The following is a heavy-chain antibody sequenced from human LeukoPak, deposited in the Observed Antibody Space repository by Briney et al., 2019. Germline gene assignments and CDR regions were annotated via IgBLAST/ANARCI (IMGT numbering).Heavy chain of an antibody. Sequence: GASVKVSCKTSGYTFIDYWIHWVRQAPGQGLEWMGRTNINSGGINYAQKFQGRVTMTRATSISTAYMELSRLRFDDTAVYYCARDRDGGVGTMDYWGQGTLVPVSS. CDR1: GYTFIDYW. J-gene: IGHJ4*02. V-gene: IGHV1-2*06. D-gene: IGHD3-3*01. CDR2: TNINSGGI. CDR3: ARDRDGGVGTMDY.